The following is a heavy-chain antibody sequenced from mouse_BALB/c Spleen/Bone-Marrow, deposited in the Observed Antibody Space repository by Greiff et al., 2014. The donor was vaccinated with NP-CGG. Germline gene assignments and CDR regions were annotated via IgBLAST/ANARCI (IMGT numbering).Heavy chain of an antibody. CDR3: AREGGYDEDYFDY. CDR1: GYTFTSYV. V-gene: IGHV1-14*01. CDR2: INPYNGGT. J-gene: IGHJ2*01. Sequence: VQLQQSGPELVKPGASVEMSCKASGYTFTSYVMHWVKQTPGQGLEWIGCINPYNGGTKYNEKFKGKATLTSDKSSSTAYMELSSLTSEDSAVYYCAREGGYDEDYFDYWGQGTTLTVSS. D-gene: IGHD2-2*01.